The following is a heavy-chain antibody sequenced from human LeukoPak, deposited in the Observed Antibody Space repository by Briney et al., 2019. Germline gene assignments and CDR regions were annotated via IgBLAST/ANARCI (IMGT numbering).Heavy chain of an antibody. V-gene: IGHV1-18*01. D-gene: IGHD3-10*01. CDR1: GYTFTSYG. J-gene: IGHJ4*02. Sequence: ASVKVSCKASGYTFTSYGISWVRQAPGQGLEWMGWISSYNVNTNYAQKLQGRVTMTTDTSTSTAYMELRSLRSDDTAVYYYARDRGSGSYYPPSYWGQGTLVTVSS. CDR2: ISSYNVNT. CDR3: ARDRGSGSYYPPSY.